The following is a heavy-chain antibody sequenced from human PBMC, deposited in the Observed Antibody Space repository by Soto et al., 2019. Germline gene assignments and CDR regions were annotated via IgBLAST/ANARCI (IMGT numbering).Heavy chain of an antibody. CDR2: IWYDGSNK. CDR1: GFTFSSYG. J-gene: IGHJ6*02. CDR3: AREVGDYGMDV. D-gene: IGHD3-16*01. Sequence: QVQLVESGGGVVQPGRSLRLSCAASGFTFSSYGMHWVRQAPGKGLEWVAVIWYDGSNKYYADPVKGRFTISRDNSKNTRYLQMNSLRAEDTAVYYCAREVGDYGMDVWGQGTTVTVSS. V-gene: IGHV3-33*01.